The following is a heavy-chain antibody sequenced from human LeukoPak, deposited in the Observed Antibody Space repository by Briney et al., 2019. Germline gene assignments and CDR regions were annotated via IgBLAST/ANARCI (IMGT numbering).Heavy chain of an antibody. J-gene: IGHJ3*02. CDR2: IYYSGST. Sequence: PSETLSLTCTVSSGSISSYYWSWIRQPPGKGLEWIGYIYYSGSTNYNPSLKSRVTISVDTSKNQFSLKLSSVTAADTAVYYCARGKTYYDISKDAFDIWGQGTMVT. D-gene: IGHD3-22*01. V-gene: IGHV4-59*01. CDR1: SGSISSYY. CDR3: ARGKTYYDISKDAFDI.